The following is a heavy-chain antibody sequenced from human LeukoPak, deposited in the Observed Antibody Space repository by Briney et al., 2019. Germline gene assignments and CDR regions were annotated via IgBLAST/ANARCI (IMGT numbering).Heavy chain of an antibody. V-gene: IGHV3-48*04. CDR3: ARGHDYGDY. D-gene: IGHD4-17*01. CDR1: GFTFSSYS. Sequence: GGSLRLSCAASGFTFSSYSMNWVRQAPRKGLEWVSYISESSSTIYYADSVKGRFTISRDNAKNSLYLQMNSLRAEDTAVYYCARGHDYGDYWGQGTLVTVSS. J-gene: IGHJ4*02. CDR2: ISESSSTI.